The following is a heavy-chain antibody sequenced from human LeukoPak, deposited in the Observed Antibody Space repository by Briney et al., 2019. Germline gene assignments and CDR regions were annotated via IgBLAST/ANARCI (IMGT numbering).Heavy chain of an antibody. D-gene: IGHD2-2*01. CDR1: GFTFSSYG. CDR3: AREAPGAI. CDR2: ISYDGSNK. V-gene: IGHV3-30*03. Sequence: PGRSLRLSCAASGFTFSSYGMHWVRQAPGKGLEWVAVISYDGSNKYYADSVKGRFTISRDNSKNTLYLQMNSLRAEDTAVYYCAREAPGAIWGQGTLVTVSS. J-gene: IGHJ4*02.